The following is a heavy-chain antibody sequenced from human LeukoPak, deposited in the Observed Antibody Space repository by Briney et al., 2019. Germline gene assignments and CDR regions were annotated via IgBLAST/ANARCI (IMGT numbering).Heavy chain of an antibody. V-gene: IGHV3-21*04. CDR1: GFTFSSYS. Sequence: GGSLRLSCAASGFTFSSYSMNWVRQTPGKGLEWASSISSSSSYIYYADSVKGRFTISRDNAKNSLYLQMNSLRAEDTALYYCAKEPASGSCFDYWGQGTLVTVSS. CDR2: ISSSSSYI. J-gene: IGHJ4*02. CDR3: AKEPASGSCFDY. D-gene: IGHD3-10*01.